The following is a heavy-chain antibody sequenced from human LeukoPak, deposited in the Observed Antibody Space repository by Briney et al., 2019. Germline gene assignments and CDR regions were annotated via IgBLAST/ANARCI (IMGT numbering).Heavy chain of an antibody. D-gene: IGHD3-10*01. V-gene: IGHV3-23*01. J-gene: IGHJ5*02. CDR1: GFTFSSYA. CDR2: ISGSGGST. CDR3: AKDRKTVLLWFGVSRWFDP. Sequence: GGSLRLSCVASGFTFSSYAMSWVRQAPGKGLEWVSAISGSGGSTYYADSVKGRFTISRDNSKNTLYLQMNSLRAEDTAVYYCAKDRKTVLLWFGVSRWFDPWGQGTLVTVSS.